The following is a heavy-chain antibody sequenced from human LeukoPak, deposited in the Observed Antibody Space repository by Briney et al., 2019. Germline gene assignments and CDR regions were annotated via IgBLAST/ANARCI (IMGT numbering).Heavy chain of an antibody. CDR3: ARQIKWSGLDY. CDR1: GGSISSSSYY. CDR2: IYYSGST. V-gene: IGHV4-39*01. J-gene: IGHJ4*02. Sequence: SETLSLTCTVSGGSISSSSYYWGWIRQPPGTGLEWIGSIYYSGSTYYNPSLKSRVTISVDTSKNQFSLKLSSVTAADTAVYYCARQIKWSGLDYWGQGTLVTVSS. D-gene: IGHD3-3*01.